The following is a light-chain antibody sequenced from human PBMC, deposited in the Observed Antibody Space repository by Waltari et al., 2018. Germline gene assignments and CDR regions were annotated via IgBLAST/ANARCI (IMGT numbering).Light chain of an antibody. CDR2: EDN. J-gene: IGLJ3*02. V-gene: IGLV6-57*01. Sequence: NFMLTQPHSVSESPGKTVTISCTRSSGSIACNYVQWYQQRPGSSPTTVIYEDNQRPPGVPDRFSGSIGSSSNSASLTISGLKTEDEADYYCQSYDSSNFWVFGGGTKLTVL. CDR3: QSYDSSNFWV. CDR1: SGSIACNY.